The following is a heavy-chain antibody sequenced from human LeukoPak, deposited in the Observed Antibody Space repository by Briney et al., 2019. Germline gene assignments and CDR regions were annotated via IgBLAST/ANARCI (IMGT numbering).Heavy chain of an antibody. CDR3: ARPKYSYGSFDY. D-gene: IGHD5-18*01. CDR1: GFTFSRYW. J-gene: IGHJ4*02. V-gene: IGHV3-74*01. CDR2: INSDGSST. Sequence: PGGSLRLSCAASGFTFSRYWMHWVRQAPGKGLVWVSRINSDGSSTSYADSVRGRFTISRDNANNTLFLQMNSLRAEDTAVYYCARPKYSYGSFDYWGQGTLVTVSS.